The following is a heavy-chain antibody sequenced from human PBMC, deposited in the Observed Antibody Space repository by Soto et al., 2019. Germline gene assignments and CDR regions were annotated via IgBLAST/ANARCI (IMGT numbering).Heavy chain of an antibody. V-gene: IGHV4-59*01. CDR2: IYYSGST. J-gene: IGHJ3*02. CDR1: GGSISSYY. CDR3: ARSPPLTKYCSSTSCYGLAFDI. Sequence: SETLSLTCTVSGGSISSYYWSWIRQPPGKGLEWIGYIYYSGSTNYNPSLKSRVTISVDTSKNQFSLNLSSVTAADTAVYYCARSPPLTKYCSSTSCYGLAFDIWGQGTMVTVSS. D-gene: IGHD2-2*01.